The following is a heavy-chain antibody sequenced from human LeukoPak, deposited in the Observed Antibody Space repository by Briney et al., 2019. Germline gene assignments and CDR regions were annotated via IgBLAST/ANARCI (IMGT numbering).Heavy chain of an antibody. D-gene: IGHD7-27*01. CDR3: ARVLGNYYYYYMDV. J-gene: IGHJ6*03. V-gene: IGHV1-2*02. CDR1: GYTFTSYY. Sequence: ASVKVSCKASGYTFTSYYMHWVRQAPGQGLEGMGWINPNSGGTNYAQKFQGRVTMTRDTSISTAYMELSRLRSDDTAVYYCARVLGNYYYYYMDVWGKGTTVTVSS. CDR2: INPNSGGT.